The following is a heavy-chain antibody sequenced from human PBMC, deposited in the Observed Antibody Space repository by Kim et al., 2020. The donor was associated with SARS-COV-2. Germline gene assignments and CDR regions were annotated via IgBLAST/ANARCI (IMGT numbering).Heavy chain of an antibody. V-gene: IGHV4-31*02. Sequence: LTSRVTISVDTSKNQFSLKLSSVTAADTAVYYWARVWPDYHGSGSEWFDPWGQGTLVTVSS. D-gene: IGHD3-10*01. CDR3: ARVWPDYHGSGSEWFDP. J-gene: IGHJ5*02.